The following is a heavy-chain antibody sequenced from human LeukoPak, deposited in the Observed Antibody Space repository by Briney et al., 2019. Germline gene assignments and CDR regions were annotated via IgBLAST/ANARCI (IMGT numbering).Heavy chain of an antibody. J-gene: IGHJ4*02. D-gene: IGHD3-22*01. CDR3: ARVVHRSYYYDSSGYPAPMDFDY. Sequence: ASVKVSCKASGYTFTSYGISWVRQAPGQGLEWMGWISAYNGNTNYAQKLQGRVTMTTDTSTSTAYMELRSLRSDDTAVYYRARVVHRSYYYDSSGYPAPMDFDYWGQGTLVTVSS. CDR2: ISAYNGNT. CDR1: GYTFTSYG. V-gene: IGHV1-18*01.